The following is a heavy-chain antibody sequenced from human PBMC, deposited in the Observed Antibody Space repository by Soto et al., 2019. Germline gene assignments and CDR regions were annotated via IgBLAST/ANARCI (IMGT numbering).Heavy chain of an antibody. CDR1: GGTFSSYA. J-gene: IGHJ4*02. CDR3: ARSNPGYCSGGSCYHDFDY. D-gene: IGHD2-15*01. V-gene: IGHV1-69*13. CDR2: IIPIFGTA. Sequence: ASVKVSCKASGGTFSSYAISWVRQAPGQGLEWMGGIIPIFGTANYAQKFQGRVTITADESTGTAYMELSSLRSEDTAVYYCARSNPGYCSGGSCYHDFDYWGQGTLVTVSS.